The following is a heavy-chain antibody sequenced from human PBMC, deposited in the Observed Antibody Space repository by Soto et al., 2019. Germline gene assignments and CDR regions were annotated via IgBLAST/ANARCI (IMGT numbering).Heavy chain of an antibody. J-gene: IGHJ4*02. V-gene: IGHV3-30-3*01. CDR3: ARDDYYGSGSYSPTEAVAGPLDY. D-gene: IGHD3-10*01. CDR1: GFTFSSYA. CDR2: ISYDGSNK. Sequence: PGGSLRLSCAASGFTFSSYAMHWVRQASGKGLEWVAVISYDGSNKYYADSVKGRSTISRDNSKNTLYLQMNSLRAEDTAVYYCARDDYYGSGSYSPTEAVAGPLDYWGQGTLVTVSS.